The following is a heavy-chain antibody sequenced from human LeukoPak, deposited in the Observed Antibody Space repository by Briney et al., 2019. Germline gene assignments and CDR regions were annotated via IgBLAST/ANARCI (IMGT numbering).Heavy chain of an antibody. CDR2: VEHDGSRT. CDR1: GFTFTSYW. D-gene: IGHD4-17*01. V-gene: IGHV3-74*01. J-gene: IGHJ4*02. Sequence: GGSLRLSCAASGFTFTSYWMHWVRQPPGKGLVWVSRVEHDGSRTAYADSVTGRFTISRDNARNMVYLQMNSLRAEDTVVYYCATDLGWGQGTLVTVSS. CDR3: ATDLG.